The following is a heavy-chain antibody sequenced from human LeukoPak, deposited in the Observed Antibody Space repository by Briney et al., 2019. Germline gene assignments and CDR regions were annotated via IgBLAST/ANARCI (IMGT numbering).Heavy chain of an antibody. Sequence: SETLSLTCTVSGGSISSGDYYWSWIRQPPGKGLEWIGYIYYSGSTYYNPSLKSRVTISVDTSKNQFSLKLSSVTAADTAVYYCAREPVVPAVYFDYWGQGTLVTVSS. CDR1: GGSISSGDYY. CDR3: AREPVVPAVYFDY. CDR2: IYYSGST. V-gene: IGHV4-30-4*01. J-gene: IGHJ4*02. D-gene: IGHD2-2*01.